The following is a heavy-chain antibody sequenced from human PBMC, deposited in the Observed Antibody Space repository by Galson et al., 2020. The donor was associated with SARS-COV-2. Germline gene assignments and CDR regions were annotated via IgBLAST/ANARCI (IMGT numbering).Heavy chain of an antibody. J-gene: IGHJ4*02. V-gene: IGHV4-39*01. Sequence: SETLSLTCTVSGGSISSSSYNWGWIRQSPGKGLEWIGSVSYSGSTSFNPSLKSRVTISVDTSRNQFSLNLSSVTAADTALYYCARHEGSGWYYFDYWGQGILVTVSP. CDR1: GGSISSSSYN. CDR2: VSYSGST. CDR3: ARHEGSGWYYFDY. D-gene: IGHD6-19*01.